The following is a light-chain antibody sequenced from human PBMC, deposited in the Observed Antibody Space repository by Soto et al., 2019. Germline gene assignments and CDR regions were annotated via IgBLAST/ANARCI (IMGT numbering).Light chain of an antibody. Sequence: EIVLTQSPGTLSLSPRERATLSCRASQSVPSTYLAWYQQRPGQAPRLIIYGVSTRAPGIPDRFSGSGSGTDFTLTISRLEPEEFAVYFCQQYGHSPPFTFGPGTKVDFK. CDR3: QQYGHSPPFT. CDR1: QSVPSTY. J-gene: IGKJ3*01. CDR2: GVS. V-gene: IGKV3-20*01.